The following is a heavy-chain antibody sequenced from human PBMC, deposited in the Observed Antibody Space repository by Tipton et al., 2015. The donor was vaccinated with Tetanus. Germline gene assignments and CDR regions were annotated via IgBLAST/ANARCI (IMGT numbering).Heavy chain of an antibody. CDR1: GGSLSRGGYY. V-gene: IGHV4-31*03. CDR3: ARDQARGARGWNYFDS. J-gene: IGHJ4*02. D-gene: IGHD6-6*01. Sequence: GLVKPSQTLSLTCTVSGGSLSRGGYYWTWIRQNPGKGLEWIGDIYFSGSTYYNPSLKSRVTISVDTTKNQFSLGLNSVTAADPAVYCCARDQARGARGWNYFDSWGQGTLVTVSS. CDR2: IYFSGST.